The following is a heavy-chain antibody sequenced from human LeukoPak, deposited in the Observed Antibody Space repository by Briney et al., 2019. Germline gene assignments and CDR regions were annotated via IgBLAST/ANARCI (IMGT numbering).Heavy chain of an antibody. CDR1: GFTFSSYG. CDR3: AKEGQQSYYGSGSYRSHLDY. D-gene: IGHD3-10*01. Sequence: GGSLRLSCAASGFTFSSYGMHWVRQAPGKGLEWVAVISYDGSNKYYADSVKGRFTISRDNSKNTLYLQMNSLRAEDTAVYYCAKEGQQSYYGSGSYRSHLDYWGQGTLVTVSS. CDR2: ISYDGSNK. J-gene: IGHJ4*02. V-gene: IGHV3-30*18.